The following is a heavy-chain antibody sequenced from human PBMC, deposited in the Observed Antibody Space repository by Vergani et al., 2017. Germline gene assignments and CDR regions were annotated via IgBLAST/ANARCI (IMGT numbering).Heavy chain of an antibody. V-gene: IGHV3-30*02. CDR1: GFTLNTYR. Sequence: QVQILQSGGGVVQPGESLRLSCTLSGFTLNTYRIHWVRQAPGKGLEWVSFIRYDGSSEYYGDSVKGRFTISRDKSQNTVNLQMNSLRTEDTAVYFCANSVIAGNVGVAYFGMDVWGRGTTVTVSS. CDR3: ANSVIAGNVGVAYFGMDV. D-gene: IGHD2/OR15-2a*01. J-gene: IGHJ6*02. CDR2: IRYDGSSE.